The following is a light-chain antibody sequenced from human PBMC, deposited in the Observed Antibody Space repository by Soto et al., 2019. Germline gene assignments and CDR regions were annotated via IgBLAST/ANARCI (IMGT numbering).Light chain of an antibody. CDR2: DAS. Sequence: IQMTQSPSAVSASVGDRVTITCRASQGISSWLVWYQQKPGKAPEVLIYDASSRATGIPDRFSGGGSGTDFTLTISRLEPEDFAVYYCQQFSSYPLTFGGGTKVDIK. V-gene: IGKV1-12*01. CDR3: QQFSSYPLT. J-gene: IGKJ4*01. CDR1: QGISSW.